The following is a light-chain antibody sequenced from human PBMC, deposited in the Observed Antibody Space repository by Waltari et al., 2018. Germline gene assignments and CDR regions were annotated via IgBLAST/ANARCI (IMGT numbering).Light chain of an antibody. Sequence: DIQMTQSPSSLSASVGDRVTITCRASQTIGTNLSWYQQKPGKAPRLLIYAASSLESGVPSRFSGSGSGTEFTLTISSLQPEDFATYYCQQSYNTPRTFGQGTKVEIK. CDR3: QQSYNTPRT. CDR2: AAS. CDR1: QTIGTN. J-gene: IGKJ1*01. V-gene: IGKV1-39*01.